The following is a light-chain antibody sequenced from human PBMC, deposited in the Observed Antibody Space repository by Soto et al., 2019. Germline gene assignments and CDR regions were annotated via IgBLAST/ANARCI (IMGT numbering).Light chain of an antibody. J-gene: IGLJ1*01. V-gene: IGLV1-40*01. CDR3: QSYDSSLSVV. CDR1: SSNIGAGYD. Sequence: QSLLTQPPSVSGAPGQRVTISCTGSSSNIGAGYDVHWYQQLPGTAPKLLIYGNSNRPSGVPDRFSGSKSGTSASLAITGLQAEDEADYYCQSYDSSLSVVFGTGTKVTVL. CDR2: GNS.